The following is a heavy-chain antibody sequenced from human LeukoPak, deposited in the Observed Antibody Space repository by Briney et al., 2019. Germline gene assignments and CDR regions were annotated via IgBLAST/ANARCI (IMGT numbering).Heavy chain of an antibody. D-gene: IGHD3-10*01. CDR3: TTDLVAENDGSGSYKYFDY. CDR2: IKSKTDGGTT. CDR1: GFTFSSYG. V-gene: IGHV3-15*01. Sequence: GRSLRLSCAASGFTFSSYGMHWVRQAPGKGLEWVGRIKSKTDGGTTDYAAPVKGRFTISRDDSKNTLYLQMNSLKTEDTAVYYCTTDLVAENDGSGSYKYFDYWGQGTLVTVSS. J-gene: IGHJ4*02.